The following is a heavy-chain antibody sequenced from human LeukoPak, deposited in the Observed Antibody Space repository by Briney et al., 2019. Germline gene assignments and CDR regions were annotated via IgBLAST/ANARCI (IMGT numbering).Heavy chain of an antibody. J-gene: IGHJ6*03. CDR3: ARDIGDCSSLSCYNHYYYMDV. D-gene: IGHD2-2*02. Sequence: GGSLRLSCAASGFTFSSYGMHWVRQAPGKGLEWVAVISYDGSNKYYADSVKGRFTISRDNTKSSLYLQMNSLRDEDTAVYYCARDIGDCSSLSCYNHYYYMDVWGKGTTVTVSS. V-gene: IGHV3-30*03. CDR1: GFTFSSYG. CDR2: ISYDGSNK.